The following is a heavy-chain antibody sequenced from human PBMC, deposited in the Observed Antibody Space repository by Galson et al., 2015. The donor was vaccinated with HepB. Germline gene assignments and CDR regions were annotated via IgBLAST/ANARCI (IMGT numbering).Heavy chain of an antibody. CDR3: AKDIGVTMGFTCFDY. CDR1: GFTFDDYA. D-gene: IGHD3-10*01. Sequence: SLRLSCAVSGFTFDDYAMHWVRQVPGKGLEWVSGISWNSGSIDYADSVKGRFTISRDNAKNSLYLQMNSLRAEDTALYYCAKDIGVTMGFTCFDYWGQGALVTVSS. CDR2: ISWNSGSI. J-gene: IGHJ4*02. V-gene: IGHV3-9*01.